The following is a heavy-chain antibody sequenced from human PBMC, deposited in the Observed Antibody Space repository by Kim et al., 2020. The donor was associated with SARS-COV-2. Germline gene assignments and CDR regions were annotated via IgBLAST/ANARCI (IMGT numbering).Heavy chain of an antibody. D-gene: IGHD6-13*01. V-gene: IGHV4-4*07. Sequence: SPSRESRVTMSVDTSKTQFSLELTSGTAADTAVYYCARGLTAAGANNFDYWGQGTLVTVSS. CDR3: ARGLTAAGANNFDY. J-gene: IGHJ4*02.